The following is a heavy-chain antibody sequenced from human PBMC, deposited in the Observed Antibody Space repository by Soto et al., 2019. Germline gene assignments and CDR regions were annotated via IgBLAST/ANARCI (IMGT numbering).Heavy chain of an antibody. V-gene: IGHV3-30*03. CDR1: GFTFSSYG. J-gene: IGHJ4*02. Sequence: QVQLVESGGGVVQPGSSLRLSCAASGFTFSSYGMHWVRQAPGKGLEGVAVISYEGINKYYADPVKGRFTISKDNSMNTLYLQMNSLSAEATAVYYCAPAAHDYGDYFDYWGQGTLVTVSS. CDR2: ISYEGINK. D-gene: IGHD4-17*01. CDR3: APAAHDYGDYFDY.